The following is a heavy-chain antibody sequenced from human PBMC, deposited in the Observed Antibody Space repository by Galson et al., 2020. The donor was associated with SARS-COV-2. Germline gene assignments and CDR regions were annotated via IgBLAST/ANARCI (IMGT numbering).Heavy chain of an antibody. Sequence: SETLSLTCAVSGGSIRSGPHSWSWVRQPPGNGLEWIGYPSHNGDTNFNPSLRSRLTMPVERSKTHFSLTLSSVTAAATAVDDCAREALGSGWFDPWGQGILVIVSS. V-gene: IGHV4-30-2*01. CDR1: GGSIRSGPHS. D-gene: IGHD7-27*01. CDR2: PSHNGDT. CDR3: AREALGSGWFDP. J-gene: IGHJ5*02.